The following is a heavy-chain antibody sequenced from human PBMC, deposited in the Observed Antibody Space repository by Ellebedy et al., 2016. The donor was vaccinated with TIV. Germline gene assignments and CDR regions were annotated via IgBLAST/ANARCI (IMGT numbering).Heavy chain of an antibody. CDR2: SCYDGTKR. Sequence: GESLKISCSTSGFTFSSFVIHWVRQPPGKGLEWVAVSCYDGTKRDYAYSYANSVKGRFTISRDNSKNTLSLQMNNLGAEDTAVYYCARDRHVERGDCLDYWGQGTLVTVSS. J-gene: IGHJ4*02. V-gene: IGHV3-33*01. CDR3: ARDRHVERGDCLDY. D-gene: IGHD2-21*02. CDR1: GFTFSSFV.